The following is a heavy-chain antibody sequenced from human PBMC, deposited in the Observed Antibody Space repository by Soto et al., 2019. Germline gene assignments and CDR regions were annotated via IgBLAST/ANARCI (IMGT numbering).Heavy chain of an antibody. CDR3: TTDPSLYSSSRHYYYYYGMDV. CDR1: GFTFSNAW. V-gene: IGHV3-15*07. Sequence: GGSLRLSCAASGFTFSNAWMNWVRQAPGKGLEWVGRIKSKTDGGTTDYAAPVKGRFTIARDDSKNTLYLQMNSLKTEDTAVYYCTTDPSLYSSSRHYYYYYGMDVWGQGTTVTVSS. D-gene: IGHD6-6*01. J-gene: IGHJ6*02. CDR2: IKSKTDGGTT.